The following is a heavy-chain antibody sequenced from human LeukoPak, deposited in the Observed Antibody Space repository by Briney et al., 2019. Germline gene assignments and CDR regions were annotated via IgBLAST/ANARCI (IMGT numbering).Heavy chain of an antibody. V-gene: IGHV1-2*02. CDR2: INPNSGGT. CDR3: ARANALYCSSTNCLFDY. Sequence: ASVKASCKASGYTFTDYYIHWVRQAPGQGLEWMAWINPNSGGTYYAQNFHDRITLTRDTSISTAYMELSRLRSDDTAIYYCARANALYCSSTNCLFDYWGQGTLVTVSS. CDR1: GYTFTDYY. D-gene: IGHD2-2*01. J-gene: IGHJ4*02.